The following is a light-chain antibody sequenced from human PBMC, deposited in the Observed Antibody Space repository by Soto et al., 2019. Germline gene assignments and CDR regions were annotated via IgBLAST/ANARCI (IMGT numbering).Light chain of an antibody. J-gene: IGKJ2*01. CDR3: QQYNNWPPKYT. V-gene: IGKV3-15*01. CDR1: QSITNL. Sequence: EIVMTQSPATLSVSPGDRATLSCRASQSITNLLAWYQQKPGQAPRLLIYGASTRATGIPARFSGSGSGAEFTLTISSLQSEYFAVYYCQQYNNWPPKYTFGQGTKLEI. CDR2: GAS.